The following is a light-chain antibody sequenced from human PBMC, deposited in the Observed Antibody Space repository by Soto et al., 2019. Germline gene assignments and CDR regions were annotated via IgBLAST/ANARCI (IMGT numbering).Light chain of an antibody. CDR3: QHYNVYSWP. Sequence: DIHMTQSPSTLSASVGDRVTITCRASQSISIWLAWYQQKPGRAPNLLIYGTSSLESGVHSRCSGSGSGTEFALTIISLQHDDFATYYCQHYNVYSWPFGQGTKVEIK. CDR2: GTS. V-gene: IGKV1-5*03. CDR1: QSISIW. J-gene: IGKJ1*01.